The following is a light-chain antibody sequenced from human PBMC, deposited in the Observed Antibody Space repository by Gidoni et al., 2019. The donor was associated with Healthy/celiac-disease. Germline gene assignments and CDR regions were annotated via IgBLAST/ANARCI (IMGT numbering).Light chain of an antibody. J-gene: IGKJ1*01. V-gene: IGKV1-5*03. Sequence: DIQMTQSPPTLSASVGDRVTITCRASQSISSWLAWYQQKPGKAPKLLIYKASSLESGVPSRFSGSGSGTEFTLTISSLQPDDFATYYCQQYNSYSWTFGQXTKVEIK. CDR2: KAS. CDR3: QQYNSYSWT. CDR1: QSISSW.